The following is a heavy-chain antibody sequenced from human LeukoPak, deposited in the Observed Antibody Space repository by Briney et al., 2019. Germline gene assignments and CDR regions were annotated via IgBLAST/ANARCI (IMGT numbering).Heavy chain of an antibody. CDR3: ARVSGSSWFSDAMDV. J-gene: IGHJ6*02. CDR1: GGTFSSYA. Sequence: ASVKVSCKASGGTFSSYAISWVRQAPGQGLEWMGGIIPIFGTTNYGQKFQGRVTITADESTSTAYMELSSLRPEDTAVYYCARVSGSSWFSDAMDVWGQGTTVTVSS. CDR2: IIPIFGTT. V-gene: IGHV1-69*13. D-gene: IGHD6-13*01.